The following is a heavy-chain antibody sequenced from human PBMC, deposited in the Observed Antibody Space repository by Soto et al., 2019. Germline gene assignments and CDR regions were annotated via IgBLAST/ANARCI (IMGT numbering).Heavy chain of an antibody. J-gene: IGHJ4*02. CDR3: ARGDDSSGYGY. CDR2: ISYDGSNK. Sequence: VQLVESGGGLVKPGGSLRLSCAASGFTFSSYAMHWVRQAPGKGLEWVAVISYDGSNKYYADSVKGRFTISRDNSKNTLYLQMNSLRAEDTAVYYCARGDDSSGYGYWGQGTLVTVSS. V-gene: IGHV3-30-3*01. D-gene: IGHD3-22*01. CDR1: GFTFSSYA.